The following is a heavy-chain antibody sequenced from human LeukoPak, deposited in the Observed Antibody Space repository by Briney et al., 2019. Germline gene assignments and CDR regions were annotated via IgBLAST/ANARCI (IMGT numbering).Heavy chain of an antibody. CDR2: INIDGSSI. J-gene: IGHJ4*02. CDR1: RFTFSSYW. Sequence: PGGSLRLSCAGSRFTFSSYWMHWVRQAPGKGLVWVSRINIDGSSISYADSVKGRFTISRDNAKNTLYLQMNSLGAEDTAVYYCAREPGGYYDSSGFLDDWGQGTLVTVSS. CDR3: AREPGGYYDSSGFLDD. D-gene: IGHD3-22*01. V-gene: IGHV3-74*01.